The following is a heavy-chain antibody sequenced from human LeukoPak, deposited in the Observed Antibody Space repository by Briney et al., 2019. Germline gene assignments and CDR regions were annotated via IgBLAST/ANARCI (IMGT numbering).Heavy chain of an antibody. CDR3: ASLWLALDY. D-gene: IGHD5-24*01. V-gene: IGHV3-48*03. Sequence: GGSLRVSCAASGFTFIGYEMNWVRQAQGKGLEWVSYISSSGSTIYYADSVKGRFTISRDNAKNSLYLQMNSLRAEDTAVYYCASLWLALDYWGQGTLVTVSS. J-gene: IGHJ4*02. CDR2: ISSSGSTI. CDR1: GFTFIGYE.